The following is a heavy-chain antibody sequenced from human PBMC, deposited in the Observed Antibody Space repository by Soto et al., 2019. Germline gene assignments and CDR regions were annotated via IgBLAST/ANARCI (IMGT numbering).Heavy chain of an antibody. V-gene: IGHV3-7*01. CDR1: GFTFSSYW. Sequence: GGSLRLSCAASGFTFSSYWMSWVRQAPGKGLEWVANIKQDGSEKYYVDSVKGRFTISRDNAKNSLYLQMNSLRAEDTAVYYCARAVGGSSIGKWYFDLWGRGTLVTVSS. J-gene: IGHJ2*01. D-gene: IGHD6-6*01. CDR3: ARAVGGSSIGKWYFDL. CDR2: IKQDGSEK.